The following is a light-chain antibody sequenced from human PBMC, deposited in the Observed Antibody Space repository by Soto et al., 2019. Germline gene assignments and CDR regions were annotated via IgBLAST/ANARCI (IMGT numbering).Light chain of an antibody. CDR2: ENN. CDR3: GTWDNSLSLPYV. J-gene: IGLJ1*01. CDR1: SSNIENNY. V-gene: IGLV1-51*02. Sequence: QSVLTQPPSVSAAPGQKVTISCSGSSSNIENNYESWYQQLPGTAPKLLIFENNKRPSGIPDLFSASKSGTSATLAITGLQTGDAADYYCGTWDNSLSLPYVFGTGTKVTVL.